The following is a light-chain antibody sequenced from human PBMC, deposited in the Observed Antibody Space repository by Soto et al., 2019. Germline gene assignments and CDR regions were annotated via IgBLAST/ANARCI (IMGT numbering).Light chain of an antibody. CDR2: RAS. CDR1: QSVTSGY. J-gene: IGKJ1*01. Sequence: IALTQSPGTLSLSPGERATLSCRASQSVTSGYLAWYQQKPGQAPRLLIYRASIRATGISDRFSGSGSGTDFTLTINRLEPEDFGVFYCQHYGSSPWTFGQGTRVEVQ. V-gene: IGKV3-20*01. CDR3: QHYGSSPWT.